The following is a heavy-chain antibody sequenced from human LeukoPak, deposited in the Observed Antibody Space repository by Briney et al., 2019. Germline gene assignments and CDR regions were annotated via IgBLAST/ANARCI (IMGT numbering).Heavy chain of an antibody. Sequence: GGSLRLSCATSDFTVSSNYMSWVRQAPGKGLEWVSIIYSNGSTYYADSMKGRFTISRDNSKNTLYLQMNSLRAGDTAVYYCARFYSSGSFGAFDIWGQGTMVSVSS. CDR3: ARFYSSGSFGAFDI. CDR2: IYSNGST. V-gene: IGHV3-53*01. J-gene: IGHJ3*02. CDR1: DFTVSSNY. D-gene: IGHD3-22*01.